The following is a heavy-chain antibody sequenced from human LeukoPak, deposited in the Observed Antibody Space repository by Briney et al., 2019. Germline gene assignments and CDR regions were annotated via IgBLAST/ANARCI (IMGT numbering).Heavy chain of an antibody. D-gene: IGHD3-22*01. CDR1: GGSISSYY. V-gene: IGHV4-59*08. CDR3: ARVRYYYDSSHD. CDR2: IYYSGST. Sequence: SETLSLTCTVSGGSISSYYWSWIRQPPGKGLEWIGSIYYSGSTYYNPSLKSRVTISVDTSKNQFSLRLSSVTAADTAFYYCARVRYYYDSSHDWGQGTLVTVSS. J-gene: IGHJ4*02.